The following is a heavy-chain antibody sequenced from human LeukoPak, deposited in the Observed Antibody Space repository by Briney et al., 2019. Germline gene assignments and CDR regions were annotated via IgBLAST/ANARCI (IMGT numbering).Heavy chain of an antibody. J-gene: IGHJ4*02. CDR1: GGSISSYY. Sequence: SETLSLTCTVSGGSISSYYWSWIRQPPGKGLEWLGYIYYSGSTNCNPSLKSRVTISVDTSKNQFSLKLSSVTAADTAVYYCARSADFWSGYYPFDYWGQGTLVTVSS. D-gene: IGHD3-3*01. CDR3: ARSADFWSGYYPFDY. V-gene: IGHV4-59*01. CDR2: IYYSGST.